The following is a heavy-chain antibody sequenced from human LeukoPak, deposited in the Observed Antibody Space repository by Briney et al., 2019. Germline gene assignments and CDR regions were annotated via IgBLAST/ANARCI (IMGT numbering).Heavy chain of an antibody. Sequence: GGSLRLSCAASGFTFSSYSMNWVRQAPGKGLEWVSSISSSSSYIYYADSVKGRFTFSRDNAKNSLYLQMNSLRAEDTAVYYCARDFLGGDDAFDIWGQGTMVTVSS. CDR1: GFTFSSYS. J-gene: IGHJ3*02. V-gene: IGHV3-21*01. D-gene: IGHD2-21*02. CDR3: ARDFLGGDDAFDI. CDR2: ISSSSSYI.